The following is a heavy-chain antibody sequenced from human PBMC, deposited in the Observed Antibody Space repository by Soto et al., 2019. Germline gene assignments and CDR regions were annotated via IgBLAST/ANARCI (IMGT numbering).Heavy chain of an antibody. D-gene: IGHD6-25*01. J-gene: IGHJ3*02. CDR2: IKKDESET. Sequence: EVQLVESGGGLVQAGGSLRLSCEASGFTFRSYWMTWVRQAPGKGLEWVANIKKDESETSYLDSVRGRFTISRDNAKNSLYLQMTRLRAEDTALYYCARDGSPGRSGLYLDAFDIWGQGTMVTVSS. CDR1: GFTFRSYW. V-gene: IGHV3-7*05. CDR3: ARDGSPGRSGLYLDAFDI.